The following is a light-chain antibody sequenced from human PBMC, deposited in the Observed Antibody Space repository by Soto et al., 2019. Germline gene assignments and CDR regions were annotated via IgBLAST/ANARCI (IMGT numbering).Light chain of an antibody. Sequence: DVVMTQSPLSLPVTLGQPASISCRSSQSLVHSDGNTYLNWYHQRPGQSPRRLIYKVSNRHSGVPDRFSGSGSGTDFTLKISRVEAEDVVVYLCMHAPHWPQMYTFGQGTNLEIK. CDR1: QSLVHSDGNTY. V-gene: IGKV2-30*02. J-gene: IGKJ2*01. CDR2: KVS. CDR3: MHAPHWPQMYT.